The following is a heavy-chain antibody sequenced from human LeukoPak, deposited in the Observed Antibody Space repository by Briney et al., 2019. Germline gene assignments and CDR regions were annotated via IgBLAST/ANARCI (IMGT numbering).Heavy chain of an antibody. CDR2: FDPEDGET. Sequence: GASVKVSCTVSGYTLTELSMHWVRQAPGKGLEWMGGFDPEDGETIYAQKFQGRVTMTEDTSTDTAYMELSSLRSEDTAVYYCATPRIVGATDYFDYWGQGTLVTVSS. CDR1: GYTLTELS. D-gene: IGHD1-26*01. CDR3: ATPRIVGATDYFDY. J-gene: IGHJ4*02. V-gene: IGHV1-24*01.